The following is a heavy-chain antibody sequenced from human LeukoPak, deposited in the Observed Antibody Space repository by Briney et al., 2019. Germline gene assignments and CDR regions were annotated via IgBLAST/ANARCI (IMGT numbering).Heavy chain of an antibody. J-gene: IGHJ3*02. CDR1: GFTFSSYE. CDR2: ISSSGSTI. D-gene: IGHD1-26*01. CDR3: ARYGTWTQAAFDI. Sequence: GGSLRLSCAASGFTFSSYEMNWVRQAPGKGLEWVSYISSSGSTIYYADSVKGRFTISRDNAKNSLYLQMNSLRAEDTAVYYCARYGTWTQAAFDIWGQGTMVTVSS. V-gene: IGHV3-48*03.